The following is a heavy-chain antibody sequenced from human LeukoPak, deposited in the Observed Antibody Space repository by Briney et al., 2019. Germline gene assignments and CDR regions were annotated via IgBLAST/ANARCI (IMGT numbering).Heavy chain of an antibody. D-gene: IGHD1-26*01. CDR2: INHSGST. J-gene: IGHJ4*02. CDR3: ARSYSGSYFRGMWGTFDY. V-gene: IGHV4-34*09. Sequence: SETLSLTCAVYGGSFSGYYWSWIRQPPGKGLEWIGEINHSGSTYYNPSLKSRVTISVDTSKNQFSLKLSSVTAADTAVYYCARSYSGSYFRGMWGTFDYWGQGTLVTVSS. CDR1: GGSFSGYY.